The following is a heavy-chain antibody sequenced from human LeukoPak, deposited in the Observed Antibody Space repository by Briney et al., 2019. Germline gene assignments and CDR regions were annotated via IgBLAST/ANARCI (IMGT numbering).Heavy chain of an antibody. V-gene: IGHV3-30*03. J-gene: IGHJ6*02. CDR1: GFTFSSYG. Sequence: GGSLRLSCAASGFTFSSYGMHWVRQAPGKGLEWVAVISYDGSNKYYADSVKGRFAISRDNSKNTLYLQMNSLRAEDTAVYYCARGYLRFLEWLSTYYYYGMDVWGQGTTVTVSS. CDR2: ISYDGSNK. D-gene: IGHD3-3*01. CDR3: ARGYLRFLEWLSTYYYYGMDV.